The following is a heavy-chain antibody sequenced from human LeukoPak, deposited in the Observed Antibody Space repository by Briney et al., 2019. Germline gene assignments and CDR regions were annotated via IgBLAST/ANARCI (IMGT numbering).Heavy chain of an antibody. D-gene: IGHD2-15*01. CDR2: MNTASGDT. CDR3: AREDIVMSNDAFDI. J-gene: IGHJ3*02. V-gene: IGHV1-8*02. Sequence: RASVKVSCKASGYSFSSYDINWVRQASGQGLEWVGWMNTASGDTGSAQKFQGRVTMTRNTSINTAYMELSSLGSEDTAVYYCAREDIVMSNDAFDIWGQGTRVTVSS. CDR1: GYSFSSYD.